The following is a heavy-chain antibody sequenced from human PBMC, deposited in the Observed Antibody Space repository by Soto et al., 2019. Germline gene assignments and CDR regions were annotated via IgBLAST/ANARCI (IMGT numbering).Heavy chain of an antibody. J-gene: IGHJ4*02. CDR2: INPNSGGT. V-gene: IGHV1-2*04. D-gene: IGHD3-10*01. Sequence: ASVKVSCKASGYTFTGYYMHWVRQAPGQGLEWMGWINPNSGGTNYAQKFQGWVTMTRDTSISTAYMELSRLRSDDTAVYYCARARFGELSTFDYWGQGTLVTVS. CDR1: GYTFTGYY. CDR3: ARARFGELSTFDY.